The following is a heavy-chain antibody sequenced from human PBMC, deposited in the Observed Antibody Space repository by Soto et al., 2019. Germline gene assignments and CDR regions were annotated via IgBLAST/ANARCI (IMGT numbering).Heavy chain of an antibody. CDR3: AVSMVAAYYYGMDV. CDR2: IYYSGST. D-gene: IGHD3-10*01. V-gene: IGHV4-59*01. J-gene: IGHJ6*02. Sequence: SETLSLTCTVAGGSISSYYWSWIRQLPGKGLEWIGYIYYSGSTNYNPSLKSRVTISVDTSKNQFSLKLSSVTAADTAVYYCAVSMVAAYYYGMDVWGQGTTVTVSS. CDR1: GGSISSYY.